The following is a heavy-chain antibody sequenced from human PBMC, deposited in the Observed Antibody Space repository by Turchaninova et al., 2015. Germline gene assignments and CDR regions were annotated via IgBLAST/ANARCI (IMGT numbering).Heavy chain of an antibody. V-gene: IGHV4-39*07. CDR3: AIDWTQTGVNYFDY. Sequence: QLQESGPGLVQPSEPLSLPCIVPGVSLTSINHYRGWIRQPPGKGLECIGSICDSGNTFYKPSLQSRVTISVDSSKNQFSLTLSSVTAADTAVYYCAIDWTQTGVNYFDYWGQGTLLTVSS. J-gene: IGHJ4*02. D-gene: IGHD1-1*01. CDR1: GVSLTSINHY. CDR2: ICDSGNT.